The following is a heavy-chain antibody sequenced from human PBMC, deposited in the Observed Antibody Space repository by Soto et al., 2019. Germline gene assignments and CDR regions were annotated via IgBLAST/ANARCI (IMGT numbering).Heavy chain of an antibody. CDR3: AGIYSGSPGGTLRY. Sequence: SETLSLTCTVSGGSISSGGYYWSWIRQHPGKGLEWIGYIYYNGSTYYNPSLKSRVTISVDTSKNQFSLKLSSVTAADTAVYYCAGIYSGSPGGTLRYWGQGTLVTVSS. CDR2: IYYNGST. CDR1: GGSISSGGYY. J-gene: IGHJ4*02. V-gene: IGHV4-31*03. D-gene: IGHD1-26*01.